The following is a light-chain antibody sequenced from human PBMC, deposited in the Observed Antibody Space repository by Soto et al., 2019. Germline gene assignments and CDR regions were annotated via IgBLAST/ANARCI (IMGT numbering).Light chain of an antibody. Sequence: EIAMTQSPGTLSVSPLESALIYCRASQSVSSNLAWYQQKPGQAPSLLIYGASTRATGTPARFSGSGSGTEFTLTISSLQPDDFATYYCQQYNSYSTFGQGTEVDIK. CDR1: QSVSSN. CDR3: QQYNSYST. J-gene: IGKJ1*01. CDR2: GAS. V-gene: IGKV3-15*01.